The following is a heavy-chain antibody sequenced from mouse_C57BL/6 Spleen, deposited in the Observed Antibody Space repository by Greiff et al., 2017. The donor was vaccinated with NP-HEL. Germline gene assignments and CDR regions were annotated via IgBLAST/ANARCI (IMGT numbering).Heavy chain of an antibody. V-gene: IGHV2-6-1*01. CDR1: GFSLTSYG. D-gene: IGHD4-1*01. Sequence: VKLVESGPGLVAPSQSLSITCTVSGFSLTSYGVHWVRQPPGKGLEWLVVIWSEGSTTYNSDIKSRLSISKDTSKSQVFLKMNSLQTDDTAMYYGARHRHWDNYAMDYWGQGTSVTVSS. CDR3: ARHRHWDNYAMDY. CDR2: IWSEGST. J-gene: IGHJ4*01.